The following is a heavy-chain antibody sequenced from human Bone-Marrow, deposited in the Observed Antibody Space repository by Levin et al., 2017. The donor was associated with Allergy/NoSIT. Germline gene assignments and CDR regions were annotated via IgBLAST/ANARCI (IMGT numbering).Heavy chain of an antibody. D-gene: IGHD3-10*01. J-gene: IGHJ4*01. V-gene: IGHV3-23*01. CDR1: GFTFTTYA. Sequence: GESLKISCAASGFTFTTYAMSWVRQAPGKGLEWVSGISASGSAIHYADSVKGRFTISRDNSMNTLYLHMNSMRAEDTAVYYCAQEVNFGGYTYYFGSWGHGTLVTVSS. CDR3: AQEVNFGGYTYYFGS. CDR2: ISASGSAI.